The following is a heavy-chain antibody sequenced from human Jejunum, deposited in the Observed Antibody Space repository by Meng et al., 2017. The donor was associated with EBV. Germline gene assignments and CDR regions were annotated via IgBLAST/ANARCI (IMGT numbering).Heavy chain of an antibody. Sequence: QVQLQQWGAGLLXXXXXLXLTXGVYGGSFGNFYWRWNRPPPGKGLEWSGEINHRGRTNYDPSLKSRVSISLDTSKNQFSLKLNSVTAADTAVYYCAGGKYVAWEVLYAWGQGTLVTVSS. CDR3: AGGKYVAWEVLYA. J-gene: IGHJ5*02. CDR1: GGSFGNFY. D-gene: IGHD1-26*01. CDR2: INHRGRT. V-gene: IGHV4-34*01.